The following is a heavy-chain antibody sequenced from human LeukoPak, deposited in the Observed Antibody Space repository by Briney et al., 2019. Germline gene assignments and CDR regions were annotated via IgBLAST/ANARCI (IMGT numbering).Heavy chain of an antibody. V-gene: IGHV1-18*01. J-gene: IGHJ3*02. CDR3: ARGGSRSRRGDDAFDI. CDR2: ISAYNGNT. Sequence: ASVKVSCKASGYTFTNYAMNWVRQAPGQGLEWMGWISAYNGNTELAQKFQGRVTLATDASTSTAYVELRSLTSDDTAVYFCARGGSRSRRGDDAFDIWGQGTMVTVS. D-gene: IGHD3-10*01. CDR1: GYTFTNYA.